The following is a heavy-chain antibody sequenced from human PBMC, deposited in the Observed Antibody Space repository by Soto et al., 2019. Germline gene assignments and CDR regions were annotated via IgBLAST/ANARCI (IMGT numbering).Heavy chain of an antibody. J-gene: IGHJ3*02. Sequence: GGSLRLSCAASGFTFDDYAMHWVRQAPGKGLEWVSGISWNSGSIGYADSVKGRFTISRDNAKNSLYLHMNSLRAEDTALYYCAKDLGYCSSTSCSYDAFDIWGQGTMVTVSS. CDR1: GFTFDDYA. D-gene: IGHD2-2*01. CDR3: AKDLGYCSSTSCSYDAFDI. V-gene: IGHV3-9*01. CDR2: ISWNSGSI.